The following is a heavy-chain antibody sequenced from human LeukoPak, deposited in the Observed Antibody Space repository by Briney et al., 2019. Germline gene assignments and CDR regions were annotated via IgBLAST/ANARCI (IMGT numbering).Heavy chain of an antibody. J-gene: IGHJ3*02. D-gene: IGHD6-13*01. CDR3: ARKLSSSWYEDAFDI. V-gene: IGHV4-59*01. CDR1: GGSFSSYD. CDR2: IYYSGST. Sequence: SGTLSLTCTVSGGSFSSYDLSWIRQPPGKGLEWIGYIYYSGSTNYNPPRKSRGTISVDTSKNQFSLKLSSVTAADTAVYYCARKLSSSWYEDAFDIWGQGTMVTVSS.